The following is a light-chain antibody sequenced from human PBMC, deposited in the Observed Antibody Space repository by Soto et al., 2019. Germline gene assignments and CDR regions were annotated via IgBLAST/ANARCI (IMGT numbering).Light chain of an antibody. CDR3: SSYTSSSTFAV. CDR1: SSDVGGYNY. CDR2: DVS. J-gene: IGLJ7*01. Sequence: QSVLTQPASVSGSPGQSITISCTGTSSDVGGYNYVSWYQQHPDKAPKLMIYDVSNRPSGVSNRFSGSKSGNTASLTISGLQAEDEADYYCSSYTSSSTFAVFGGGTQLTVL. V-gene: IGLV2-14*01.